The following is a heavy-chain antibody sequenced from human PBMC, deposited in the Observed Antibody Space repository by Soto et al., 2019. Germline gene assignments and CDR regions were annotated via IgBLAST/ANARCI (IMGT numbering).Heavy chain of an antibody. CDR3: ARKPLIVVVPAAPSRPYYYGMDV. J-gene: IGHJ6*02. Sequence: QVQLQQWGAGLLKPSETLSLTCAVYGGSFSGYYWSWIRQPPGKGLEWIGAINHSGSTNYNPSLKSRVTISVDTSKNQFSLKLSSVTAADTAVYYCARKPLIVVVPAAPSRPYYYGMDVWGQGTTVTVSS. D-gene: IGHD2-2*01. CDR2: INHSGST. CDR1: GGSFSGYY. V-gene: IGHV4-34*01.